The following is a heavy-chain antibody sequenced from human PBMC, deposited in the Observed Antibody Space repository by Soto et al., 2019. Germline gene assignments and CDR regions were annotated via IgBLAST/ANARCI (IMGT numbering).Heavy chain of an antibody. CDR2: IYYSGST. J-gene: IGHJ4*02. CDR1: GGSISSGGYY. D-gene: IGHD2-8*01. CDR3: ARGRGVLMVYETVDY. Sequence: PSETLSLTCTVSGGSISSGGYYWSWIRQHPGKGLEWIGYIYYSGSTNYNPSLKSRVTISVDTSKNQFSLKPSSVTAADTAVYYCARGRGVLMVYETVDYWGQGTLVTVSS. V-gene: IGHV4-31*03.